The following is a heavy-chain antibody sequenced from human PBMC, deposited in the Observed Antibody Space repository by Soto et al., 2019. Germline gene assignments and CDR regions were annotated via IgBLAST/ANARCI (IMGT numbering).Heavy chain of an antibody. J-gene: IGHJ6*03. CDR2: VRSKTNNYAT. D-gene: IGHD2-15*01. CDR1: GFPLSDSA. Sequence: EVHLVQSGGGLVQPGGSLKLACLASGFPLSDSAIHWVRKASGKGLEWVGRVRSKTNNYATTYGAPVRGRFTLSRDDSKNTAYLQMNNLESEDAAVYYCTRHAGGQVEHSFYYYFRDVWVKGTTVSV. CDR3: TRHAGGQVEHSFYYYFRDV. V-gene: IGHV3-73*01.